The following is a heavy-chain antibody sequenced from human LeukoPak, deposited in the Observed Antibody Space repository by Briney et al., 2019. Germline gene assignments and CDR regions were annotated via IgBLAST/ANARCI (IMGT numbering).Heavy chain of an antibody. V-gene: IGHV1-2*02. CDR3: ARDTGAARLWFDP. Sequence: ASVKVSCKASGYTFTGYYMHWVRQAPGQGLEWMGWINPNSGGTNYAQKFQGRVTMTRDTSISTAYMELSRLRSDDTAVYYCARDTGAARLWFDPWGQGTLVTVSS. J-gene: IGHJ5*02. CDR1: GYTFTGYY. CDR2: INPNSGGT. D-gene: IGHD6-6*01.